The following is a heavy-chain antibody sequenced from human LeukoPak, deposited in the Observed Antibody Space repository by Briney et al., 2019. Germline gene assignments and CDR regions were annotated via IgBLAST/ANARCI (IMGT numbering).Heavy chain of an antibody. V-gene: IGHV4-59*08. CDR3: ARLGGYCSSTSCYYRNYFDY. J-gene: IGHJ4*02. CDR2: IYYSGST. CDR1: GGSISSYY. Sequence: SSETLSLTCTVSGGSISSYYWSWIRQPPEKGLEWIGYIYYSGSTNYNPSLKSRVTISVDTSKNQFSLKLSSVTAADTAVYYCARLGGYCSSTSCYYRNYFDYWGQGTLVTVSS. D-gene: IGHD2-2*01.